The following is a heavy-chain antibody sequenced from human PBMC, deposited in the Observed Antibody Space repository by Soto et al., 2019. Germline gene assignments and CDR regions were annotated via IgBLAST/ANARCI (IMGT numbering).Heavy chain of an antibody. V-gene: IGHV4-59*04. CDR1: GGSISSYY. CDR3: ARLSGSSWYYFDY. D-gene: IGHD6-13*01. J-gene: IGHJ4*02. Sequence: SETLSLTCTVSGGSISSYYWSWIRQPPGKGLEWIGYIYYSGCTYYNPSLKSRVTISVDTSKNQFSLKLSSVTAADTAVYYCARLSGSSWYYFDYWGQGTLVTVSS. CDR2: IYYSGCT.